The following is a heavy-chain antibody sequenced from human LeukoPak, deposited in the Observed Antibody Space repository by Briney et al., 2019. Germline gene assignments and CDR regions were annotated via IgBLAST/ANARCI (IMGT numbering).Heavy chain of an antibody. V-gene: IGHV3-23*01. J-gene: IGHJ6*02. CDR3: ATSWGPDTSAFRWGRDGMDV. D-gene: IGHD3-16*01. Sequence: PGGSLRLSCAVSGLTFDDCAMSWVRQAPGRGLEWVSAISKSGGHTYYTPSAKGRFTIYRDNSKNTQYLQMNSLRAEDTAVYYCATSWGPDTSAFRWGRDGMDVWGQGTTVIVSS. CDR1: GLTFDDCA. CDR2: ISKSGGHT.